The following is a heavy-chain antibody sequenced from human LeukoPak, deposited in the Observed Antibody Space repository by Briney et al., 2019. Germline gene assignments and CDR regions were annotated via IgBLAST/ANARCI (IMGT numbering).Heavy chain of an antibody. J-gene: IGHJ3*01. Sequence: GGSLRLSCAASAFTFSDYSMNWVRQAPGKGLEWISYIDTSSSTMYYADSVMGRFTISRDNAKESLYLQMNSLRDEDTAVYYCAREDDSWGPNNLDLWGQGTMVSVSS. CDR2: IDTSSSTM. D-gene: IGHD7-27*01. CDR3: AREDDSWGPNNLDL. CDR1: AFTFSDYS. V-gene: IGHV3-48*02.